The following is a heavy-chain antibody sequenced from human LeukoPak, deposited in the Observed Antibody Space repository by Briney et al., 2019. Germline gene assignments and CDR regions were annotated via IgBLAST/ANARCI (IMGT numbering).Heavy chain of an antibody. J-gene: IGHJ6*03. D-gene: IGHD2-2*01. CDR1: GGSISSYY. Sequence: SETLSLTCTVSGGSISSYYWSWIRQPPGKGLEWIGYIYYSGSTNYNPSLQSRVTISVDTSKNQFSLKLSSVTAADTAVYYCARAPMPNYYYYYMDVWGKGTTVTVSS. CDR3: ARAPMPNYYYYYMDV. CDR2: IYYSGST. V-gene: IGHV4-59*08.